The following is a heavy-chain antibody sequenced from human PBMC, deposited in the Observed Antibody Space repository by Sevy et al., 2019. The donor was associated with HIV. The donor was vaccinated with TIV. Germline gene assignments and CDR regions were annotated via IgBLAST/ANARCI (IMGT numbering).Heavy chain of an antibody. D-gene: IGHD6-19*01. CDR1: GGSISSYY. CDR3: ARRGSGWYLGAYYFDY. Sequence: SETLSLTCTVSGGSISSYYWSWIRQPPGKGVEWIGYIYYSGSTNYNPSLKSRVTISVDTSKNQFSLKLSSVTAADTAVYYCARRGSGWYLGAYYFDYWGQGTLVTVSS. CDR2: IYYSGST. J-gene: IGHJ4*02. V-gene: IGHV4-59*12.